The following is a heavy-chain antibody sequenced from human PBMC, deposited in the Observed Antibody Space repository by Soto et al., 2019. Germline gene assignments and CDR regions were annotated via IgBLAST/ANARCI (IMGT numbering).Heavy chain of an antibody. CDR2: ISAYNGNA. CDR3: ARVFWTYYYDSSGYYYFDY. D-gene: IGHD3-22*01. V-gene: IGHV1-18*01. CDR1: GYTFTSYG. Sequence: GASVKVSCKASGYTFTSYGISWVRQAPGQGLEWMGWISAYNGNANYAQKLQGRVTMTTDTSTSTAYMELRSLRSDDTAVYYCARVFWTYYYDSSGYYYFDYWGQGTRVTVSS. J-gene: IGHJ4*02.